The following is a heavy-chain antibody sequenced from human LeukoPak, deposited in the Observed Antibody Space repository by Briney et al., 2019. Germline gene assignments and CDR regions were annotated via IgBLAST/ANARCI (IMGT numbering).Heavy chain of an antibody. CDR1: GFTFSSYG. CDR3: AKRGYDILTGYFPWDY. V-gene: IGHV3-23*01. J-gene: IGHJ4*02. D-gene: IGHD3-9*01. CDR2: ISGSGGST. Sequence: PGGSLRLSCAASGFTFSSYGMSWVRQAPGKGLEWVSAISGSGGSTYYADSVKGRFTISRDNSKNTLYLQRNSLRAEDTAVYYCAKRGYDILTGYFPWDYWGQGTLVTVSS.